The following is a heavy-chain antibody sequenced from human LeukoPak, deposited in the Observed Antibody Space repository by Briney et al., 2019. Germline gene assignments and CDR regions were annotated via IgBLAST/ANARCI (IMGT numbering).Heavy chain of an antibody. CDR3: ATDSSNTDAFDI. CDR1: GDSISSHY. D-gene: IGHD6-13*01. J-gene: IGHJ3*02. Sequence: SETLSLTCTVSGDSISSHYWSWIRQPPGKGLEWIGYIFYNGHTNYNPSLTSRVTMSVDTSKNQFSLRLRSVTATDTAIYYCATDSSNTDAFDIWGQGTMVTVSS. CDR2: IFYNGHT. V-gene: IGHV4-59*11.